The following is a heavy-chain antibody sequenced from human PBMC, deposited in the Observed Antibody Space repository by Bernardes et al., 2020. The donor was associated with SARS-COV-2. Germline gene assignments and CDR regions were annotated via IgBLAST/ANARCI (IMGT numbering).Heavy chain of an antibody. D-gene: IGHD3-10*01. Sequence: SGHTLVKPTQTLTLTCTFSGFSLSTRGMCVSWIRQPPGKALEWLARIDWDDDKYYSTTLKTRLTISKDTSKNQVVLTMTNMDPVDTATYYCARGGSGMFSWFDPWGQGTLVTVSS. CDR3: ARGGSGMFSWFDP. CDR2: IDWDDDK. V-gene: IGHV2-70*11. J-gene: IGHJ5*02. CDR1: GFSLSTRGMC.